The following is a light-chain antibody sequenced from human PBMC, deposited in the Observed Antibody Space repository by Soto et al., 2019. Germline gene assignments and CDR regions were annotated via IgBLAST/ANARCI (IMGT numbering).Light chain of an antibody. CDR3: QQYVSAPIT. CDR2: GVS. V-gene: IGKV3-20*01. J-gene: IGKJ5*01. CDR1: QSVSNNY. Sequence: EIVLAQSPGPPALSPAERDTLSRMPSQSVSNNYLAWYQQKPGQAPRLLIYGVSSRATGVPVSFSGSGSGTDFTLTISRLEPEDFAVYYCQQYVSAPITFGQGTRLEI.